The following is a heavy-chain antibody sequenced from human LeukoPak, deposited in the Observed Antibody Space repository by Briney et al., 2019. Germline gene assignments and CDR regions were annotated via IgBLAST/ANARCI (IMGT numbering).Heavy chain of an antibody. CDR3: AREGFDY. CDR2: MNPNSGNT. Sequence: ASVKVSCKASGYAFTSYDINWVQQATGQGLEWVGYMNPNSGNTGYAQKFQGRVTITKNTSITTAYMELSSLRSEDTAVYDCAREGFDYWGQGTLVTVSS. J-gene: IGHJ4*02. V-gene: IGHV1-8*03. CDR1: GYAFTSYD.